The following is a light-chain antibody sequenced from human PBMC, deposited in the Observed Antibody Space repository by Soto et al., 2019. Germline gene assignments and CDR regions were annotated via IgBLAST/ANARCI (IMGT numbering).Light chain of an antibody. V-gene: IGKV1-39*01. CDR2: AAS. CDR1: QSITNY. Sequence: DRVTITCRASQSITNYLNWYQQKPGKAPKLLVYAASSLQSGVPSRFSGNGSGTDFTLTISSLQPEDFASYYCQQSDSYPYTFGQGTKLEIK. CDR3: QQSDSYPYT. J-gene: IGKJ2*01.